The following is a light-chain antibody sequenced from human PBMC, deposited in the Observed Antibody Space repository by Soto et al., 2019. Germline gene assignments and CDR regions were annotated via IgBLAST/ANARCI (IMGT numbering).Light chain of an antibody. CDR3: NSYPSSSTYV. CDR2: DVS. Sequence: QSALTQPASVSGSPGQSIAISCTGTSSDVGGYNYVTWYQQHPGKAPKLMIYDVSNRPSGVSDRFAGSKSGNTASLTISGLQAEDEGDYYCNSYPSSSTYVFGTGTKLTVL. CDR1: SSDVGGYNY. J-gene: IGLJ1*01. V-gene: IGLV2-14*03.